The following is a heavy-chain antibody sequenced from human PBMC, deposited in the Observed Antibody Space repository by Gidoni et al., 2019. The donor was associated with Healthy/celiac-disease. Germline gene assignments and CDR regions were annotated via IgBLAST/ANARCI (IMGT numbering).Heavy chain of an antibody. V-gene: IGHV3-9*01. CDR1: GFPFDYSA. CDR2: ISWNSGSI. D-gene: IGHD5-12*01. CDR3: AKDIGAGGYTTGAYFDY. J-gene: IGHJ4*02. Sequence: EVQLVESGGGLVQPGRSLRLSCAAFGFPFDYSAIHWVRQAPGKGLEWVSGISWNSGSIGYADSVKGRFTISRDNAKNSLYLQMNSLRAEDTALYYCAKDIGAGGYTTGAYFDYWGQGTLVTVSS.